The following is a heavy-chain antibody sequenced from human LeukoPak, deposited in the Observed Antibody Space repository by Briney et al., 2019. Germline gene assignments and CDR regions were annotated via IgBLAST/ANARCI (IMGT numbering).Heavy chain of an antibody. CDR2: IYHSGSP. V-gene: IGHV4-38-2*02. CDR3: ARSSGELWHYYFDH. D-gene: IGHD5-18*01. CDR1: GYSISSGNF. J-gene: IGHJ4*02. Sequence: SETLSLTCTVSGYSISSGNFWGWIRQPPGKGLECIGSIYHSGSPYYNPSLKSRVTISLDTSKNQFSLKLSSVTAADTAVYYCARSSGELWHYYFDHWGQGTLVTVSS.